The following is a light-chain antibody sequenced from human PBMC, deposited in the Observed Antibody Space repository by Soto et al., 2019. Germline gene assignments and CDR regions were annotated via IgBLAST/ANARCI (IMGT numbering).Light chain of an antibody. Sequence: DIQMTQSPSTVSASVGDRVTITCRASQSISSWLAWYQQKPGKAPKLLIYTASNLQSGVPSRFSGSGSGTEFTLTISGLQPDDLATYYCQQYNTFWTFGQGTKVEIK. CDR3: QQYNTFWT. CDR1: QSISSW. V-gene: IGKV1-5*03. J-gene: IGKJ1*01. CDR2: TAS.